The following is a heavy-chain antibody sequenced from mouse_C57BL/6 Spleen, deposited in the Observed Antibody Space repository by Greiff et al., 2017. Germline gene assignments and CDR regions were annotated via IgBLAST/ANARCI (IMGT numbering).Heavy chain of an antibody. D-gene: IGHD2-4*01. J-gene: IGHJ2*01. Sequence: EVQLQQSGTVLARPGASVKMSCKTSGYTFTSYWMHWVKQRPGQGLEWIGAIYPGNSDTSYNQKFKGKAKLTAVTSASTAYMELSSLTNEDSAVYYCTRGDYDAYYFDYWGQGTTLTVSS. V-gene: IGHV1-5*01. CDR3: TRGDYDAYYFDY. CDR2: IYPGNSDT. CDR1: GYTFTSYW.